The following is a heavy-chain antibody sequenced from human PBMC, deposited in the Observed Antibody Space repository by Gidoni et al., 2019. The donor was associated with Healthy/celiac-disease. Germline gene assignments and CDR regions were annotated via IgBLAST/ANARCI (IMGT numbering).Heavy chain of an antibody. J-gene: IGHJ5*02. Sequence: QITLKESGPTLVKPTQTLTLTCTFSGFSLSTSGVGVGWIRQPPGKALEWLALIYWDDDKRYSPSLKSRLTITKDTSKNQVVLTMTNMDPVDTATYYCAHRPLGDFWSGFRLNNWFDPWGQGTLVTVSS. CDR1: GFSLSTSGVG. CDR3: AHRPLGDFWSGFRLNNWFDP. V-gene: IGHV2-5*02. CDR2: IYWDDDK. D-gene: IGHD3-3*01.